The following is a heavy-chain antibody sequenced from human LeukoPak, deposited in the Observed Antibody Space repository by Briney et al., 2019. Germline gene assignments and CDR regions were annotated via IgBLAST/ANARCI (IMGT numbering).Heavy chain of an antibody. CDR1: GYTFTGYY. J-gene: IGHJ4*02. V-gene: IGHV1-2*02. CDR3: ARSNYYDILTGTAIDY. CDR2: INPNSGGT. D-gene: IGHD3-9*01. Sequence: VASVKVSCKASGYTFTGYYMHWVRQAPGQGLEWMGWINPNSGGTNYAQKFQGRITMTRDTSISTAYMELSRLRSDDTAVYYCARSNYYDILTGTAIDYWGQGTLVTVSS.